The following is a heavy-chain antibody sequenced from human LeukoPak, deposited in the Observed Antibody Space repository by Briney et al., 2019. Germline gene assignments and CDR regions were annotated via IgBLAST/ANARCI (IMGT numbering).Heavy chain of an antibody. J-gene: IGHJ4*02. CDR3: AKDGEHVHYDSSGYRSDYFDY. CDR1: GFTFSSYA. V-gene: IGHV3-23*01. Sequence: QSGGSLRLSCAASGFTFSSYAMSWVRQAPGKGLEWVSAISGSGGSTYYADSVKGRFTISRDNSKNTLYLQMNSLRAEDTAVYYCAKDGEHVHYDSSGYRSDYFDYWGQGTLVTVSS. D-gene: IGHD3-22*01. CDR2: ISGSGGST.